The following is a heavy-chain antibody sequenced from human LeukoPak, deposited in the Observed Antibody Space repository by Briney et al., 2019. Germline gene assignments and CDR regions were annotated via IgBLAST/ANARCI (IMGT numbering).Heavy chain of an antibody. D-gene: IGHD5-18*01. Sequence: TSETLSLTCIVSGGSIDIYYWSWIRQPPGKGLEGIGYIYYTGSTNYNPSLKSRVNISVDTSKNQFSLKLSSVTAADTAVYYCARPLRYGYLEAFDIWGRGTMVTVSS. V-gene: IGHV4-59*01. J-gene: IGHJ3*02. CDR3: ARPLRYGYLEAFDI. CDR2: IYYTGST. CDR1: GGSIDIYY.